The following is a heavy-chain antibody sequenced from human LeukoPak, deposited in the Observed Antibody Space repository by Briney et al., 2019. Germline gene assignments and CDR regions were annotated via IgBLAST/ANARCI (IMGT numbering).Heavy chain of an antibody. CDR3: ARDHPMTTVTIAGPIDY. CDR1: GFTFSSYG. CDR2: IWYDGSNK. V-gene: IGHV3-33*01. J-gene: IGHJ4*02. Sequence: GGSLRLSCAASGFTFSSYGMHWVRQAPGKGLEWVAVIWYDGSNKYYADSAKGRFTISRDNSKNTLYLQMNSLRAEDTAVYYCARDHPMTTVTIAGPIDYWGQGTLVTVSS. D-gene: IGHD4-17*01.